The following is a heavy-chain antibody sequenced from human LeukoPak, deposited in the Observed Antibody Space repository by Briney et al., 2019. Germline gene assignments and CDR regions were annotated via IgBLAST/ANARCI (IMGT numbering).Heavy chain of an antibody. CDR1: GFTVSPND. V-gene: IGHV3-53*01. CDR2: MYRGGST. J-gene: IGHJ4*02. Sequence: GGSLRLSCEVFGFTVSPNDMSWVRQAPGNELEWCRVMYRGGSTYYEDSVRDRFIIFRDNSKNTLYLQMNSLRAEDTAVYYCASASCSGSSCYSGYFDYWGQGTLVAVSS. D-gene: IGHD2-15*01. CDR3: ASASCSGSSCYSGYFDY.